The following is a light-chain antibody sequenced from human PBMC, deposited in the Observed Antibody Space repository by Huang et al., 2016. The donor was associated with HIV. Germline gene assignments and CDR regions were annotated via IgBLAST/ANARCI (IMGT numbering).Light chain of an antibody. Sequence: DIQMTQSPSSLSASVGDRVTITCRASQRISDYLNWYQQKPGKAPKLLIYAASSLQSGVTSRFSGSVSGTDFTLTISSLQPEDFATYYCQQSDSTPYTFGQGTKLEIK. J-gene: IGKJ2*01. CDR1: QRISDY. CDR2: AAS. CDR3: QQSDSTPYT. V-gene: IGKV1-39*01.